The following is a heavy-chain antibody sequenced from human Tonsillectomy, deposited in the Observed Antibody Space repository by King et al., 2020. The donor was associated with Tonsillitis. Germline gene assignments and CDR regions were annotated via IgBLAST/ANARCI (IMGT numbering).Heavy chain of an antibody. J-gene: IGHJ4*02. D-gene: IGHD2-15*01. CDR3: ARETSSGGSCYDY. V-gene: IGHV3-30*04. Sequence: VQLVESGGGVVQPGRSLRLSCAASGFTFSSYAMHWVRQAPGKGLEGVAVISYDGSNKYYADSVKGRFTISRDNSKNTMYLQMNSLRAADTAVYYCARETSSGGSCYDYWGQGTLVTVSS. CDR2: ISYDGSNK. CDR1: GFTFSSYA.